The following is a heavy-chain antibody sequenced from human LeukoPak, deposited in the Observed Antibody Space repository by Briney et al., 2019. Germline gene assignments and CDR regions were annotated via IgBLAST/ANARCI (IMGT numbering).Heavy chain of an antibody. J-gene: IGHJ4*02. Sequence: SVNVSCSASGGTLSSYAIRWVRQAPGQGREWMGGILPHCCTAHYAQKFQERVTITADKYQNTAYRAVSSLRAEDTGIYYCARVKGSSSSPFDYWGQGTPVTVSS. CDR1: GGTLSSYA. D-gene: IGHD6-6*01. CDR3: ARVKGSSSSPFDY. CDR2: ILPHCCTA. V-gene: IGHV1-69*06.